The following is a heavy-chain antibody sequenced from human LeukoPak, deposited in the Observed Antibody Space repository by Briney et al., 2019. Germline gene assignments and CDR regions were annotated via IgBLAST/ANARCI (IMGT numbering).Heavy chain of an antibody. V-gene: IGHV1-3*01. CDR1: GYTFTSYA. Sequence: ASVKVSCKASGYTFTSYAMHWVRQAPGQRLEWMGWINAGNGNTKYSQKFQGRVTITRDTSASTAYMELSSLRSEDTAVYYCARESGRRGYYDSSGYSPMDDWGQGTLVTVSS. J-gene: IGHJ4*02. CDR3: ARESGRRGYYDSSGYSPMDD. D-gene: IGHD3-22*01. CDR2: INAGNGNT.